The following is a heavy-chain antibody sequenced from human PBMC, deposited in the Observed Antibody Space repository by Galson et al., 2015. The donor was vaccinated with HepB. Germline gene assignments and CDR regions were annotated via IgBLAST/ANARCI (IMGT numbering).Heavy chain of an antibody. CDR3: AKNGGYCSSTSCYHWFDP. CDR1: GFTFSSYT. D-gene: IGHD2-2*01. CDR2: ISSSGNYI. V-gene: IGHV3-21*01. J-gene: IGHJ5*02. Sequence: SLRLSCAASGFTFSSYTMNWVRQAPGKGLEWVSSISSSGNYIYYADSVKGRFTISRDNAKNSLYLQMNSLRAEDTAVYYCAKNGGYCSSTSCYHWFDPWGQGTLVTVSS.